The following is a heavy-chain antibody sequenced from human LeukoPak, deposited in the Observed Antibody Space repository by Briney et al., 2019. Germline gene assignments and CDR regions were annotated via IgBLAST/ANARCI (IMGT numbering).Heavy chain of an antibody. CDR3: ARGWGISAASAFAI. CDR2: IYSGDNT. Sequence: PGGSLRLSCAASGFTVSSNYMSWVRQAPGKGLEWVSVIYSGDNTYYADSVKGRFTISRDNAKNSLYLQMNSLRAEDTAVYHCARGWGISAASAFAIWGQGTMVTVSS. CDR1: GFTVSSNY. D-gene: IGHD6-13*01. V-gene: IGHV3-66*01. J-gene: IGHJ3*02.